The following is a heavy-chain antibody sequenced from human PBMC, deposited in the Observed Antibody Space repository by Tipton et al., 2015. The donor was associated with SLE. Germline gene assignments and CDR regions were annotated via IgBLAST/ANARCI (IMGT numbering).Heavy chain of an antibody. D-gene: IGHD4-17*01. V-gene: IGHV4-4*07. CDR3: ARETGDYAPYFDY. CDR2: IYASGST. J-gene: IGHJ4*02. Sequence: TLSLTCTVSGGSLSSYYWSWIRQPAGKGLEWIGRIYASGSTEYSPSLKSRVTISVDTSKNQFSLKLSSVTAADTAVYYCARETGDYAPYFDYWSQGTLVTVSP. CDR1: GGSLSSYY.